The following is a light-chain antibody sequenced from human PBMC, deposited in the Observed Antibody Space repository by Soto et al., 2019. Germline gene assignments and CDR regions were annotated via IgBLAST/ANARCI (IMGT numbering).Light chain of an antibody. Sequence: DIQMTQSPSSLSASVGDRVSITCRASQSIGNFLNWYQHKPGKAPKLLIYAASSLQGGVPSRFSGSGSVTDFTLTITSLQPEDFATYYCQQSYSNLLTFGQGTKVEIK. V-gene: IGKV1-39*01. CDR1: QSIGNF. J-gene: IGKJ1*01. CDR3: QQSYSNLLT. CDR2: AAS.